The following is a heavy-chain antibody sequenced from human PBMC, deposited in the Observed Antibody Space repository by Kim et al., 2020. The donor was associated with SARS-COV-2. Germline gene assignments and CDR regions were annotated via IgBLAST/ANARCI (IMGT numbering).Heavy chain of an antibody. CDR3: AKSFSTTYFDH. D-gene: IGHD3-3*02. CDR1: GFTFANFA. J-gene: IGHJ4*02. V-gene: IGHV3-23*01. CDR2: TSGTAGST. Sequence: GGSLRLSCAASGFTFANFAMNWFRQAPGKGLEWVSSTSGTAGSTYYADSVKGRFTISTDTSKNTLYLQMNSLSAEDTAIYYCAKSFSTTYFDHWGQGTLV.